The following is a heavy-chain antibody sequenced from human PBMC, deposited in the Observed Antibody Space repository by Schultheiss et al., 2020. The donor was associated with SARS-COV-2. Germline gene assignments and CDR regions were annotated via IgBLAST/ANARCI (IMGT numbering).Heavy chain of an antibody. CDR3: ASAVVVVTATTDAFDI. D-gene: IGHD2-21*02. V-gene: IGHV4-38-2*01. CDR1: GYSISSGYY. Sequence: SQTLSLTCAVSGYSISSGYYWGWIRQPPGKGLEWIGSIYHSGSTYYNPSLKSRVTISVDTSKNQFSLKLSSVTAADTAVYYCASAVVVVTATTDAFDIWGQGTMVT. J-gene: IGHJ3*02. CDR2: IYHSGST.